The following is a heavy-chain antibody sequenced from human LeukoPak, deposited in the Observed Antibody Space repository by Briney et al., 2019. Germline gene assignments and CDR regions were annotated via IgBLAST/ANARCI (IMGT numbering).Heavy chain of an antibody. CDR3: VRDHSSGSYYSDY. D-gene: IGHD1-26*01. V-gene: IGHV3-64*01. J-gene: IGHJ4*02. CDR2: ISTNGGTT. Sequence: GGSLRLSCAASGFTFSSYAMHWVRQAPGKGLEYVSAISTNGGTTLYANSVKGRFTISRDNSKNTLFLQMGSLRTDDTAVYYCVRDHSSGSYYSDYWGQGTLVTVSS. CDR1: GFTFSSYA.